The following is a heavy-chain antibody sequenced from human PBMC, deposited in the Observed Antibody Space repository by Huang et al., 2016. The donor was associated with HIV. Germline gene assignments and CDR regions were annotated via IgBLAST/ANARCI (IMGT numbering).Heavy chain of an antibody. D-gene: IGHD3-22*01. V-gene: IGHV1-18*04. CDR3: GGSSGYWSFDY. CDR2: ISTNNGDT. Sequence: QVQLVQSGGEVKKPGASVKVSCKASDYTFTSYGISWVRHAPGQGHEWMGGISTNNGDTNYAQKFQGRVTMTTDTSTSTAYMELRSLRSDDTAVYYCGGSSGYWSFDYWGQGTLVTVSS. CDR1: DYTFTSYG. J-gene: IGHJ4*02.